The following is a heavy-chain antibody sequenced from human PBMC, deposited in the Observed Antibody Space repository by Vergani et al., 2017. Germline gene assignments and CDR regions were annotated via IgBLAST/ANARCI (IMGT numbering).Heavy chain of an antibody. CDR2: INPSGGST. CDR3: ASTRTDTAMVDYYYSYMDV. Sequence: QVQLVQSGAEVKKPGASVKVSCKASGYTFTSYYMHWVRQAPGQGLEWMGIINPSGGSTSYAQKFQGRVTMTRDTSTSTVYMELSSLRSEDTAVYYCASTRTDTAMVDYYYSYMDVWGKGTTVTVSS. CDR1: GYTFTSYY. J-gene: IGHJ6*03. D-gene: IGHD5-18*01. V-gene: IGHV1-46*01.